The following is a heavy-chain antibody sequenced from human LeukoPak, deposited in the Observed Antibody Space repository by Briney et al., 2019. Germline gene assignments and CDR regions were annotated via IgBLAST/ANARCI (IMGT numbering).Heavy chain of an antibody. D-gene: IGHD3-10*01. CDR2: IYYSGST. V-gene: IGHV4-39*07. J-gene: IGHJ4*02. CDR1: GGSISSSSYY. CDR3: ARLRLKGTMVRGGKGHAHFDY. Sequence: SETLSLTCTVSGGSISSSSYYWGWIRQPPGKGLEWIGSIYYSGSTYYNPSLKSRVTISVDTSKNQFSLKLSSVTAADTAVYYCARLRLKGTMVRGGKGHAHFDYWGQGTLVTVSS.